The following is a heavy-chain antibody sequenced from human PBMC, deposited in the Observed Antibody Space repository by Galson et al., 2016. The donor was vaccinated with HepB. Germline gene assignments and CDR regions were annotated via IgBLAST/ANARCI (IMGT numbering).Heavy chain of an antibody. CDR3: ARRADTQRRIAGWGWGMDV. D-gene: IGHD6-19*01. V-gene: IGHV3-7*01. CDR1: GFTFRSYW. Sequence: SLRLSCAASGFTFRSYWMSWVRQAPGKGLQWVANVNQDETEKYYLDSVKGRFTISRDNVKESVYLQMNSLRVEDTAVSYCARRADTQRRIAGWGWGMDVWGRGTTVTVSS. CDR2: VNQDETEK. J-gene: IGHJ6*02.